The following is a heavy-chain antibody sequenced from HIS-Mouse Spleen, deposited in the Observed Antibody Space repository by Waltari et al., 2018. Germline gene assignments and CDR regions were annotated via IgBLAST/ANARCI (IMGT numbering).Heavy chain of an antibody. J-gene: IGHJ2*01. Sequence: QLQLQESGPGLVKPSETLSLTCTVSGGPISSSSYYWGWIRQPPGKGLEWIGSIYYSGCTYYNPSRKGRVTISVDTSKNQFSLKLSSVTAADTAVYYCAREIPYSSSWYDWYFDLWGRGTLVTVSS. D-gene: IGHD6-13*01. CDR3: AREIPYSSSWYDWYFDL. CDR1: GGPISSSSYY. V-gene: IGHV4-39*07. CDR2: IYYSGCT.